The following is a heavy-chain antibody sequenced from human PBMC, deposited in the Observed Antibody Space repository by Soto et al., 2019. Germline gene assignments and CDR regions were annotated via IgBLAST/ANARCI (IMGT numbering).Heavy chain of an antibody. D-gene: IGHD6-6*01. CDR1: GGSFSGYY. J-gene: IGHJ6*03. CDR2: INHSGST. Sequence: SETLSLTCAVYGGSFSGYYWSWIRQPPGKGLEWIGEINHSGSTNYNPSLKSRVTISVDTSKNQFSLKLSSVTAADTAVYYCARGEAARLHYYYYYMDVWGKGTTVTVSS. CDR3: ARGEAARLHYYYYYMDV. V-gene: IGHV4-34*01.